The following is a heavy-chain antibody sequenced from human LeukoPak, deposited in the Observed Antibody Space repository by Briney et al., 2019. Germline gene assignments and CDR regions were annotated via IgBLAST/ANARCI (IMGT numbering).Heavy chain of an antibody. V-gene: IGHV3-21*01. CDR3: ARDEGPIGYSRGGSCYDYGMDV. J-gene: IGHJ6*02. D-gene: IGHD2-15*01. CDR2: ISSSSSYI. Sequence: GGSLRLSCAASGFTFSSYSMNWVHQAPGKGLEWVSSISSSSSYIYYADSVKGRFTISRDNAKNSLYLQMNSLRAEDTAVYYCARDEGPIGYSRGGSCYDYGMDVWGQGTTVTVSS. CDR1: GFTFSSYS.